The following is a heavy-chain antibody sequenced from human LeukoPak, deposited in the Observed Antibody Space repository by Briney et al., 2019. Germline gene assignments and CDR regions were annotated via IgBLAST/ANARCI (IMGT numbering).Heavy chain of an antibody. CDR1: GFTFSDYY. CDR2: LSSSSSYT. CDR3: ARAVGYCSSTSCYGHFDY. J-gene: IGHJ4*02. D-gene: IGHD2-2*01. V-gene: IGHV3-11*06. Sequence: KPGGSLRLSCAASGFTFSDYYMSWIRQAPGKGLQWVSYLSSSSSYTNYADSVKGRFTISRDNAKNSLYLQMNSLRAEDTAVYYCARAVGYCSSTSCYGHFDYWGQGTLVTVSS.